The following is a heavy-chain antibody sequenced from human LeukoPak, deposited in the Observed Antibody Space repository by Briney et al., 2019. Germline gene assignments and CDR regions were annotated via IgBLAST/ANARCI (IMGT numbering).Heavy chain of an antibody. J-gene: IGHJ4*02. CDR3: ATYDSSVYYYLY. D-gene: IGHD3-22*01. Sequence: ASVKVSCKASGYIFTHYYMHWVRQAPGQGLEWMGWINPNSGGTSYAQKFQDRVSMTRDTSISTAYMELSRLKSDDTAVYYCATYDSSVYYYLYWGQGALVTVPS. CDR1: GYIFTHYY. V-gene: IGHV1-2*02. CDR2: INPNSGGT.